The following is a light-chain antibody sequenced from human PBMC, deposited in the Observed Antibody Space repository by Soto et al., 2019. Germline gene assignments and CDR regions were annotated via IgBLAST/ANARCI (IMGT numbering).Light chain of an antibody. CDR3: CSYAGRRVFYV. CDR1: SSDIGGYNY. V-gene: IGLV2-23*02. CDR2: EVS. J-gene: IGLJ1*01. Sequence: QSVLTQPASVSGSPGQSITISCTGGSSDIGGYNYVSWYQQHPGTAPKLMIYEVSNRPSGVSNRFSGSKSGSTASLTISGLQAEDEADYYCCSYAGRRVFYVFGTGTKVTVL.